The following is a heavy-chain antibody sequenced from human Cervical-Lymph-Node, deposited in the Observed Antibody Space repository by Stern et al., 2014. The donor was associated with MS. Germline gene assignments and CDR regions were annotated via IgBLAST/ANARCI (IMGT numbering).Heavy chain of an antibody. Sequence: VQLVESGGGVVQPGKSLRLSCTASGFAFSRHGMHWVRQVPGKGLEWVAVIWYDGTNEKYEDSVKGRFTISRDNSKNSLYLEMNSLRVEDTAVYYCARVYGTEPREHYFAYWGQGTLVTVSS. CDR2: IWYDGTNE. J-gene: IGHJ4*02. D-gene: IGHD1-14*01. CDR3: ARVYGTEPREHYFAY. V-gene: IGHV3-33*01. CDR1: GFAFSRHG.